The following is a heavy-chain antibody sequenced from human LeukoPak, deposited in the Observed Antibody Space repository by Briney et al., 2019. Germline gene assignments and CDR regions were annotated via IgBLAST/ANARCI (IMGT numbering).Heavy chain of an antibody. CDR3: AITTYNNRWYPVD. D-gene: IGHD6-13*01. CDR1: GGSISSYY. Sequence: SETLSLTCTVSGGSISSYYWSWLRQPAGKGLEWIGRIYTSGSTNYNPSLKSRVTMSVDTSKNQFSLKLSSVTAADTAVYYCAITTYNNRWYPVDWGQGTLVTVSS. J-gene: IGHJ4*02. CDR2: IYTSGST. V-gene: IGHV4-4*07.